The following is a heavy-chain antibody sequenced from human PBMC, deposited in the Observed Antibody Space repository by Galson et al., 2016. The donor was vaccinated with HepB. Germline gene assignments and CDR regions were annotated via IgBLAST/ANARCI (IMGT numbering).Heavy chain of an antibody. V-gene: IGHV3-30*03. J-gene: IGHJ4*02. Sequence: SLRPSCAASGFSFSSYGMHWVRQPPGKGLEWVSLVSSDETNKFYADSVKGRFTISTDNSKNMLYLQMHSLRTEDTALYYCASDHGGNPGSDYWGQGTLVTVSS. D-gene: IGHD4-23*01. CDR3: ASDHGGNPGSDY. CDR2: VSSDETNK. CDR1: GFSFSSYG.